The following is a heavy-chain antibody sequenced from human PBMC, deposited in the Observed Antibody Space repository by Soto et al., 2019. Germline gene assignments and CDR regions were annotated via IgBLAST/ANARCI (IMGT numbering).Heavy chain of an antibody. J-gene: IGHJ4*02. V-gene: IGHV3-30-3*01. CDR3: ARVDMKFYLEGGFDY. CDR1: GFTFSIYA. D-gene: IGHD2-2*03. CDR2: ISYDGSNK. Sequence: XLGLSCAASGFTFSIYAMHWVRQAPGKGLEWVAVISYDGSNKYYADSVKGRFTISRDNSKNTLYLQMNSLRAEDTAVYYCARVDMKFYLEGGFDYWGQGTLVTVSS.